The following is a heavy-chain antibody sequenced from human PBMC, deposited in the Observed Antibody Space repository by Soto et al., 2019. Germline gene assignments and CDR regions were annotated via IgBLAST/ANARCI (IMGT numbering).Heavy chain of an antibody. CDR1: GYTFSNYA. J-gene: IGHJ4*02. V-gene: IGHV3-23*01. Sequence: PGGSLRLSCVASGYTFSNYAMSWVRQAPGKGLEWVSGISGSGSNSDCIDSVKGRFTISRDNSKSTLYLQMNSLKAEDTAIYYCAKDGYCSSTSCYWSYWGQGTVVTVSS. D-gene: IGHD2-2*03. CDR3: AKDGYCSSTSCYWSY. CDR2: ISGSGSNS.